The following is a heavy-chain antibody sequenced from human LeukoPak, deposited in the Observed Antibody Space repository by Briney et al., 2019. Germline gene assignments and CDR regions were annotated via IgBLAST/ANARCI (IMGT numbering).Heavy chain of an antibody. D-gene: IGHD3-10*01. Sequence: LEWVSVIYSSGGTKYADSVKGRFTISRDNSENTLYLQMNSLRAEDTAVYYCARGGGLDYWGQGTLVTVSS. CDR3: ARGGGLDY. J-gene: IGHJ4*02. V-gene: IGHV3-53*01. CDR2: IYSSGGT.